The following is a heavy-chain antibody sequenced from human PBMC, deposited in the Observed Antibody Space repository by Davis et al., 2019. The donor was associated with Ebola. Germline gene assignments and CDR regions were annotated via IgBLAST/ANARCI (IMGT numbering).Heavy chain of an antibody. Sequence: MPGGSLRLSCAVYGGSLSGNYWSWIRQPPGKGLEWIGEINHSGSTNYNPSLKSRVPISVDTSKNQFSLKLSSVTAADTAVYYCARGPAVPAVMWYFHHWGQGTLVTVSS. CDR2: INHSGST. CDR1: GGSLSGNY. CDR3: ARGPAVPAVMWYFHH. D-gene: IGHD2-2*01. J-gene: IGHJ1*01. V-gene: IGHV4-34*01.